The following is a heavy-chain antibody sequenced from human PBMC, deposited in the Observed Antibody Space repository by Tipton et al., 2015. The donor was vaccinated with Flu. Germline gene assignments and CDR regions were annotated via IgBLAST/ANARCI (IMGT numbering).Heavy chain of an antibody. J-gene: IGHJ3*02. V-gene: IGHV4-59*02. CDR1: GGSVSGYH. CDR3: VRYGMNYGPNGAFDI. D-gene: IGHD2-8*01. Sequence: TLSLTCTVSGGSVSGYHWSWIRQPPGKGLEWIAHFSDSVITKYNPSLQSRVSVSLDTSKNRFSLKLTSVSAADTAVYYCVRYGMNYGPNGAFDIWGQGIMVTVSS. CDR2: FSDSVIT.